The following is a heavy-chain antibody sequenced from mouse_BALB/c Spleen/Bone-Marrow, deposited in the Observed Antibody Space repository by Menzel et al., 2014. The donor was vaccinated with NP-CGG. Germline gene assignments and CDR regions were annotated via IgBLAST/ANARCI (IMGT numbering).Heavy chain of an antibody. J-gene: IGHJ3*01. Sequence: VQLVESGPGLVAPSQSLSITCTVSGFSLTSYGVHWVRQPPGKGLEWLGIIWAGGNTNYNSALMSRLSISKDNSKSXVFLKMNSLQTDDTAMYYCARELGAWFAYWGQGTLVTVSA. V-gene: IGHV2-9*02. D-gene: IGHD4-1*01. CDR2: IWAGGNT. CDR1: GFSLTSYG. CDR3: ARELGAWFAY.